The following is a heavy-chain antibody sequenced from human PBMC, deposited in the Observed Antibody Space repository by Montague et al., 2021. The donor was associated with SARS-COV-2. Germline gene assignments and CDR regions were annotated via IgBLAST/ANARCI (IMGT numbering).Heavy chain of an antibody. CDR2: IYYSGST. V-gene: IGHV4-39*01. CDR3: AGQDDIITGYYYYGMDV. J-gene: IGHJ6*04. D-gene: IGHD3-9*01. CDR1: GGSISSSSYY. Sequence: SETLSLTCTVSGGSISSSSYYWGWIRQPPGKGLEWIGSIYYSGSTYYNPSLKSRVTISVDTSKNQFSLKLSSVTAADTAVYYCAGQDDIITGYYYYGMDVWGKGTTVTVSS.